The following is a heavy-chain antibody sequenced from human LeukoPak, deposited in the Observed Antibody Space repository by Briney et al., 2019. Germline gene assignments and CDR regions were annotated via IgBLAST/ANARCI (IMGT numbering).Heavy chain of an antibody. V-gene: IGHV4-39*01. CDR2: IYYSGST. Sequence: SETLSLTCTVSGGSISSRGYYWSGIRQPPGKGLEWIGSIYYSGSTYYNPSLKSRVTISVDTSKNQFSLKLSSVTAADTAVYYCVRLQDSGSPPFDYWGQGTLVTVSS. J-gene: IGHJ4*02. CDR3: VRLQDSGSPPFDY. CDR1: GGSISSRGYY. D-gene: IGHD3-10*01.